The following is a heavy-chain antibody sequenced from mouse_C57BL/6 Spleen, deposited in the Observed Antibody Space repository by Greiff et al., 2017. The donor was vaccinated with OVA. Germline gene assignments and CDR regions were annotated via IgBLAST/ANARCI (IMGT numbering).Heavy chain of an antibody. CDR1: GFSLTSYG. Sequence: VMLVESGPGLVAPSQSLSITCTVSGFSLTSYGVSWVRQPPGKGLEWLGVIWGDGSTNYHSALISRLSISKNNSKSQLFSKLNMLHTDDTATYDCSKRGYYYAMDYWGQGTSVTVSS. J-gene: IGHJ4*01. V-gene: IGHV2-3*01. CDR2: IWGDGST. CDR3: SKRGYYYAMDY.